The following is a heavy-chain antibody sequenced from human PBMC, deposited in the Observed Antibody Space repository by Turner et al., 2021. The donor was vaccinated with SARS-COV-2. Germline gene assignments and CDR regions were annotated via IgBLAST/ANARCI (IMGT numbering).Heavy chain of an antibody. J-gene: IGHJ4*02. D-gene: IGHD2-15*01. CDR1: GFTFSGYG. CDR3: AKTHASYCSGGSFYSGYFDY. V-gene: IGHV3-30*18. Sequence: QVQLVESGGGVVQTGRCRRLSFAAAGFTFSGYGMPWVRQAPGKGLEWLAVILYDGSNKYYAASVKGRFTISRDDSNNTLYLQMNSLIAEDTAVYYCAKTHASYCSGGSFYSGYFDYWGQGTLVTVSS. CDR2: ILYDGSNK.